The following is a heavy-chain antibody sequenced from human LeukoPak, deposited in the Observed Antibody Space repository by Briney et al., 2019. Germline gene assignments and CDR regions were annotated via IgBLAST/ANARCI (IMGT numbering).Heavy chain of an antibody. CDR1: GYTFTGYY. CDR2: INPNSGGT. Sequence: ASVKVSCKASGYTFTGYYMHWVRQAPGQGLEWMGWINPNSGGTNYAQKFQGRVTMTRDTSISTAYMELRSLRSDDTAVYYCARRPWELRGAFDIWGQGTMVTVSS. CDR3: ARRPWELRGAFDI. D-gene: IGHD1-26*01. J-gene: IGHJ3*02. V-gene: IGHV1-2*02.